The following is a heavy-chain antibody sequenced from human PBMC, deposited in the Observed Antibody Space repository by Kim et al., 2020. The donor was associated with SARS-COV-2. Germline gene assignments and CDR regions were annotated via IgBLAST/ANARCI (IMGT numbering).Heavy chain of an antibody. J-gene: IGHJ5*02. D-gene: IGHD1-26*01. CDR3: ARGDSGP. V-gene: IGHV3-74*01. CDR2: NT. Sequence: NTFYADSVKGRFNICIDHAENTLYLQMTSLRVEDTAVYYCARGDSGPWGQGTLVTVAS.